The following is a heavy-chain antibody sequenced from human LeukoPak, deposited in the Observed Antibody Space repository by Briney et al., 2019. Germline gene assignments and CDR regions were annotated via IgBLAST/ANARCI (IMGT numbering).Heavy chain of an antibody. Sequence: GGPLRLSSADSGVTCNDYDSSWVRQAPGKGMKWVSTISGSGGHTYYADSVKGRFTISRDNSKDTLHLLMNSLRAEDTAVYYCAKLGWPGSWGQGTLVTVSS. CDR1: GVTCNDYD. CDR3: AKLGWPGS. CDR2: ISGSGGHT. D-gene: IGHD1-26*01. V-gene: IGHV3-23*01. J-gene: IGHJ4*02.